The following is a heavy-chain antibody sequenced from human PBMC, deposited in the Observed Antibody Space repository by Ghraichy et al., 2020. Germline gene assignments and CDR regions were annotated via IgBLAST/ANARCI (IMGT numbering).Heavy chain of an antibody. Sequence: SETLSLTCTVSGGSISSYYWSWIRQPPGKGLEWIGYIYYSGSTNYNPSLKSRVTISVDTSKNQFSLKLSSVTAADTAVYYCARERGTMVRGVSDAFDIWGQGTMVTVSS. CDR2: IYYSGST. CDR3: ARERGTMVRGVSDAFDI. D-gene: IGHD3-10*01. J-gene: IGHJ3*02. V-gene: IGHV4-59*01. CDR1: GGSISSYY.